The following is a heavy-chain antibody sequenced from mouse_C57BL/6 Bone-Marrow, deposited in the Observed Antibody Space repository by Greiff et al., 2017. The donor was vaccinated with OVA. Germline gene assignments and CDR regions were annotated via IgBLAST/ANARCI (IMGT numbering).Heavy chain of an antibody. CDR3: ARGGWLLTFAY. V-gene: IGHV1-54*01. D-gene: IGHD2-3*01. J-gene: IGHJ3*01. CDR2: INPGSGGT. Sequence: VNVVESGAELVRPGTSVKVSCKASGYAFTNYLIEWVKQRPGQGLEWIGVINPGSGGTNYNEKFKGKATLTADKSSSTAYMQLSSLTSEDSAVYFCARGGWLLTFAYWGQGTLVTVSA. CDR1: GYAFTNYL.